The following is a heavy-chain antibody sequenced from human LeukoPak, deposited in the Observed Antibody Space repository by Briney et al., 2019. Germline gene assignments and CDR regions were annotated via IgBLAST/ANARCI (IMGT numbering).Heavy chain of an antibody. Sequence: PGGSLRLSCAASGFTFSTAWMCWVRQAPGKGLEWVSYISSSSSYTNYADSVKGRFTISRDNAKNSLYLQMNSLRAEDTAVYYCAREGAGDYGNFYYFDYWGQGTLVTVSS. V-gene: IGHV3-11*06. CDR1: GFTFSTAW. D-gene: IGHD4-17*01. J-gene: IGHJ4*02. CDR3: AREGAGDYGNFYYFDY. CDR2: ISSSSSYT.